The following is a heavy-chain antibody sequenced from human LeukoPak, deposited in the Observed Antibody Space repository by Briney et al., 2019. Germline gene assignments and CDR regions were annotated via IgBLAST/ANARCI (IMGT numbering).Heavy chain of an antibody. CDR1: GYSLTSYY. Sequence: ASVKVSCKASGYSLTSYYMHRVRQAPGQGLEWMAIINPSGGGTKYAQKFQGRVTMTRDTPTNTVYMELSSLRTEDTAVYYCASVYLYGMDFWGQGTTVTVSS. D-gene: IGHD2-8*01. CDR3: ASVYLYGMDF. V-gene: IGHV1-46*01. CDR2: INPSGGGT. J-gene: IGHJ6*02.